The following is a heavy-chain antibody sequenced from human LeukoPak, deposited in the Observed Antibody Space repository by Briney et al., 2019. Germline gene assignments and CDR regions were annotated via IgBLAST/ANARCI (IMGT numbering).Heavy chain of an antibody. Sequence: SETLSLTXTVSGGSICSYYWSWIRQTPGKGLEWLGYIYYSGSTNYNPSLKSRVTISVDTSKNQFSLKLSSVTAADTAVYYCARDGRISGSYYYYYYMDVWGKGTTVTVSS. CDR2: IYYSGST. J-gene: IGHJ6*03. V-gene: IGHV4-59*01. CDR3: ARDGRISGSYYYYYYMDV. D-gene: IGHD1-26*01. CDR1: GGSICSYY.